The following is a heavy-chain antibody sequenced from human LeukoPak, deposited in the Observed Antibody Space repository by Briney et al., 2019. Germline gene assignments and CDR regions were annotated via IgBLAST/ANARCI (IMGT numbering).Heavy chain of an antibody. J-gene: IGHJ3*02. V-gene: IGHV4-59*12. CDR1: GGSISIYY. Sequence: SETLSLTCSVSGGSISIYYWTWIRQIPGKGLEWIGYIYYTGTTNYNPSLKSRVTMSVDTSKNQFSLKLSSVTAADTAVYYCARDKSRTYGSADAFDIWGQGTMVTVSS. CDR2: IYYTGTT. CDR3: ARDKSRTYGSADAFDI. D-gene: IGHD3-10*01.